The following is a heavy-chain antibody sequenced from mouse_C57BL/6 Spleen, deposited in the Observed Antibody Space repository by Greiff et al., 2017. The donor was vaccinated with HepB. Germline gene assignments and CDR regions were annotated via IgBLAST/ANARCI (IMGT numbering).Heavy chain of an antibody. V-gene: IGHV1-81*01. CDR2: IYPRSGNT. J-gene: IGHJ3*01. D-gene: IGHD3-2*02. CDR1: GYTFTSYG. Sequence: QVQLQQSGAELARPGASVKLSCKASGYTFTSYGISWVKQRTGQGLEWIGEIYPRSGNTYYNEKFKGKATLTADKSSSTAYMELRSLTSEDSAVYFCARSKSSSGPFAYWGQGTLVTVSA. CDR3: ARSKSSSGPFAY.